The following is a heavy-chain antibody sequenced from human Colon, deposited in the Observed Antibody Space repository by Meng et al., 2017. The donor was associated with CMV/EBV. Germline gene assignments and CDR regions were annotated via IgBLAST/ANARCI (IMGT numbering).Heavy chain of an antibody. V-gene: IGHV2-5*01. Sequence: SGPTLVKPTQTLTLTCTISGFSVTRTAEGVGWIRQAPGKALEWVALIYWNDDKRYSPSLSDRVTITKDDSKNQVVLTMTNMDPADTGTYFCAHRHISGYNYVDSWGQGTLVTSPQ. J-gene: IGHJ4*02. CDR1: GFSVTRTAEG. CDR2: IYWNDDK. CDR3: AHRHISGYNYVDS. D-gene: IGHD5-24*01.